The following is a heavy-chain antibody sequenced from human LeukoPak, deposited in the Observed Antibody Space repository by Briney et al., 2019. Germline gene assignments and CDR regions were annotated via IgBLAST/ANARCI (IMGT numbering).Heavy chain of an antibody. D-gene: IGHD6-19*01. Sequence: SETLSLTCAVSGYSISSGYYWGWIRQPPGKGLEWIGSIYHSGSTYYNPSLKSRVTISVDTSKNQFSLKLSSVTAADTAVYYCARHVYSSGWYFGYWGQGTLATVSS. CDR1: GYSISSGYY. CDR2: IYHSGST. J-gene: IGHJ4*02. CDR3: ARHVYSSGWYFGY. V-gene: IGHV4-38-2*01.